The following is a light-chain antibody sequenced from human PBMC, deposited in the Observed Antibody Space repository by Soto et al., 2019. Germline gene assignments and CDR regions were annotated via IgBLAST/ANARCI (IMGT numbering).Light chain of an antibody. CDR1: SSDVGGYNY. Sequence: QSALTQPASVSGSPGQSITISCTGTSSDVGGYNYVSWYQQHPGKAPKLMIYDVSNRPSGVSNRFSGSKSGNTASLTISWLQAEDEADDYCSSYTSSSTPVVFGGGTKLTVL. CDR3: SSYTSSSTPVV. CDR2: DVS. J-gene: IGLJ2*01. V-gene: IGLV2-14*01.